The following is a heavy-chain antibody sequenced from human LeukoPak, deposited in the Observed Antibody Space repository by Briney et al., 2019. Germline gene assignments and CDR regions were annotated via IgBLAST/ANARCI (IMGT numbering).Heavy chain of an antibody. J-gene: IGHJ4*02. CDR3: VRHPRYSTGWAIDY. D-gene: IGHD6-19*01. Sequence: SETLSLTCAVSGYAISNAYYWGWIRRPPGKGLEGIASMYHSGRTYYNPSLKSRVTISVDTSKHQFSLKLHSVTAADTAVYYCVRHPRYSTGWAIDYWGQGNLVTVSS. CDR1: GYAISNAYY. V-gene: IGHV4-38-2*01. CDR2: MYHSGRT.